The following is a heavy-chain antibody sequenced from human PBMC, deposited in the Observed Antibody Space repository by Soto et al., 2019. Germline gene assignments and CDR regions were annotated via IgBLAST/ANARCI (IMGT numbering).Heavy chain of an antibody. CDR3: ARRQLLSSMFVGFDP. D-gene: IGHD2-2*01. CDR1: GGSFSGYY. J-gene: IGHJ5*02. CDR2: INHSGST. Sequence: SETLSLTCAVYGGSFSGYYWSWIRQPPGKGLEWIGEINHSGSTNYNPSLKSRVTISVDTSKNQFSLKLSSVTAADTAVYYCARRQLLSSMFVGFDPWGQGTLVTVSS. V-gene: IGHV4-34*01.